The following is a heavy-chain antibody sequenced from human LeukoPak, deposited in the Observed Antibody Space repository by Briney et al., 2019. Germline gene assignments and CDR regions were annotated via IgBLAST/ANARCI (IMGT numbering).Heavy chain of an antibody. J-gene: IGHJ4*02. CDR1: GGSVSSGTYY. D-gene: IGHD3-10*01. Sequence: PSETLSLTCTVSGGSVSSGTYYWSWIRQPPGKGLEWIGYIYYPGSTNYNPSLKSRLTISVDTSENQFSLKLSSVTAADTAVYYCARRGGSGRSFDYWGQGTLVTVSS. CDR3: ARRGGSGRSFDY. CDR2: IYYPGST. V-gene: IGHV4-61*01.